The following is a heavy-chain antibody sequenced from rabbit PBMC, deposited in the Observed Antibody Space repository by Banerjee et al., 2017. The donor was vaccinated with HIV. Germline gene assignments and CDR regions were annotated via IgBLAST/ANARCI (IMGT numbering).Heavy chain of an antibody. Sequence: QEQLVESGGDLVKPGASLTLTCTASGFSFSSTYYMCWVRQAPGKGPEWIACIYVGSSGSTAYASWAKGRFTISKTSSTTVTLQMTSLTAADTATYFCARGLVAGVLDLWGPGTLVTVS. J-gene: IGHJ4*01. D-gene: IGHD3-3*01. V-gene: IGHV1S45*01. CDR2: IYVGSSGST. CDR3: ARGLVAGVLDL. CDR1: GFSFSSTYY.